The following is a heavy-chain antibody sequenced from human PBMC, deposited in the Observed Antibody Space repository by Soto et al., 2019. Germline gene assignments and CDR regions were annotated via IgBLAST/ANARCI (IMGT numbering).Heavy chain of an antibody. CDR1: GFTFDYYA. V-gene: IGHV3-9*01. CDR3: AKDMAGTYYYYYGMDV. J-gene: IGHJ6*02. CDR2: ISWNSGSI. Sequence: PGGSLRLSCAASGFTFDYYAMHWVRQAPGKGLEWVSGISWNSGSIGYADSVKGRFTISRDNAKNSLYLQMNSLRAEDTALYYCAKDMAGTYYYYYGMDVWGQGTTVTVSS.